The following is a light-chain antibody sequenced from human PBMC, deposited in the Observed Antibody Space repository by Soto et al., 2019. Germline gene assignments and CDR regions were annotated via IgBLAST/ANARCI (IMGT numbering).Light chain of an antibody. J-gene: IGLJ1*01. CDR3: DSYTSSSSYV. CDR1: SSDVGGYKY. CDR2: DVS. V-gene: IGLV2-14*01. Sequence: QSALTQPASVSGSPGQSITISCTGTSSDVGGYKYVSWYQQHPGKAPKLMIYDVSNRPSGVSDRFSGSKSGNTASLTISGLQSEDEADYYCDSYTSSSSYVFGTGTKVTDL.